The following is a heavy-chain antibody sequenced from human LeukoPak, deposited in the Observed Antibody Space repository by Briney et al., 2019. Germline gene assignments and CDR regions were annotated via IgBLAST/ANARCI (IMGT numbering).Heavy chain of an antibody. CDR3: AEDAIRYFEEYYYYYGMDV. CDR2: IYYSGST. CDR1: GGSISSYY. J-gene: IGHJ6*02. V-gene: IGHV4-59*01. D-gene: IGHD3-9*01. Sequence: SETLSLTCTVSGGSISSYYWSWIRQPPGKGLEWIGYIYYSGSTNYNTSLKSRVTISVDTSKNQFSLKLSSVTAADTAVYYRAEDAIRYFEEYYYYYGMDVWGQGTTVTVSS.